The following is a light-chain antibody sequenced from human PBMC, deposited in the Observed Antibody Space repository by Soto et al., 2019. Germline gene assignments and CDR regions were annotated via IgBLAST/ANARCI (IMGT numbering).Light chain of an antibody. CDR2: TAS. CDR3: QQGNSFPLI. CDR1: QDVKRF. J-gene: IGKJ2*01. V-gene: IGKV1-12*01. Sequence: DIEMTQSPPSVSASLGDRVTITCRATQDVKRFLAWYQQKPGKAPKLLIHTASTLQSGVPSRFSGSGSGTDFTLTISNLQPEDFATYYCQQGNSFPLIFGQGTKLEIK.